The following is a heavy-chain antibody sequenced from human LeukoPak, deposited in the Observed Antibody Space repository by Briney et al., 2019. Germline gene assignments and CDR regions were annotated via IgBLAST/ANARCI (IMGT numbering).Heavy chain of an antibody. CDR3: ARLWPAATSSRFDF. V-gene: IGHV3-23*01. CDR1: GFTFSSYA. J-gene: IGHJ4*02. Sequence: GGSLRLSCAASGFTFSSYAMSWVRQAPGEGLEWVSTIGDTTYYADSVKGRFTISRDDSKNTLYLQMKSPRAEDTAVYYCARLWPAATSSRFDFWGQGTLVTVSS. D-gene: IGHD3/OR15-3a*01. CDR2: IGDTT.